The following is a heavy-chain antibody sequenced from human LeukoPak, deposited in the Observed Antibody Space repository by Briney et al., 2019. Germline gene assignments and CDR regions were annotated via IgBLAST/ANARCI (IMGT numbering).Heavy chain of an antibody. V-gene: IGHV1-18*01. CDR2: ISAYNNNA. J-gene: IGHJ4*02. D-gene: IGHD1-26*01. CDR3: ARDLPYSGRYGDY. CDR1: GYIFSNFG. Sequence: ASVKVSCKASGYIFSNFGVMWVRQAPGQGLEWLGWISAYNNNANYAQKLQGRLILTTDTFTNTAYMELRSLRSDDTAVYYCARDLPYSGRYGDYWGQGTLVAVSS.